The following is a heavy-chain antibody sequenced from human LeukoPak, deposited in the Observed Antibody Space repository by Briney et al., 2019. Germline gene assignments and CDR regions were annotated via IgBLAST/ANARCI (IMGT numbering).Heavy chain of an antibody. J-gene: IGHJ4*02. V-gene: IGHV3-23*01. Sequence: LTGGSLRLSCAAPGFSFSNFAMSWVRQAPGKGLEWVSAITGSGYNTYYADSVKGRFTVSRDNSKNTLFLQMNSLRAVDTAIYYCATSTHYGGGGDDFDYWGQGTLVAVSS. CDR3: ATSTHYGGGGDDFDY. CDR1: GFSFSNFA. CDR2: ITGSGYNT. D-gene: IGHD4-23*01.